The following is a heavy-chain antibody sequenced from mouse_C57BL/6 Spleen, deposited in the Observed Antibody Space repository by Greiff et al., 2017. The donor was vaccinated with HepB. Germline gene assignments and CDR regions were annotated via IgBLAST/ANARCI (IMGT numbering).Heavy chain of an antibody. CDR2: INPNNGGT. V-gene: IGHV1-26*01. CDR3: APSTTVVESYWYFGV. Sequence: EVQLQQSGPELVKPGASVKISCKASGYTFTDYYMNWVKQSHGKSLEWIGDINPNNGGTSYNQKFKGKATLTVDKSSSTAYMELRSLTSEDSAVYYCAPSTTVVESYWYFGVWGTGTTVTVSS. CDR1: GYTFTDYY. J-gene: IGHJ1*03. D-gene: IGHD1-1*01.